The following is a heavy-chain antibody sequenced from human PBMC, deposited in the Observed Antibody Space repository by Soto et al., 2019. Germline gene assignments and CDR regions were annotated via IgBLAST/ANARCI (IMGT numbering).Heavy chain of an antibody. J-gene: IGHJ3*02. V-gene: IGHV2-70*01. CDR1: GFSLSTSGMC. D-gene: IGHD3-22*01. CDR3: ARIRSHYDSSGYYFHDAFDI. CDR2: IDWDDDK. Sequence: SGPTLVNPTQTLTLTCTFSGFSLSTSGMCVSWIRQPPGKALEWLALIDWDDDKYYSTSLKTRLTISKDTSKNQVVLTMTNMDPVDTATYYCARIRSHYDSSGYYFHDAFDIWGQGTMVTVSS.